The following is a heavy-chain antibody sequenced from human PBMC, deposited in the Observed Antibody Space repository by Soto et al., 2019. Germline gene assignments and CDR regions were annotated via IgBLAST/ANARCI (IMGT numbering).Heavy chain of an antibody. Sequence: GGSLRLSCEVSGLTFRNYAMTWVRQAPGKGLEWVSLISGDGRDTFYADAVKGRFIISRDNSANTVFLQMNSLRAEDTAVYYCAKGGHYSPFDYWGQGTLVTVSS. J-gene: IGHJ4*02. D-gene: IGHD3-22*01. CDR1: GLTFRNYA. V-gene: IGHV3-23*01. CDR2: ISGDGRDT. CDR3: AKGGHYSPFDY.